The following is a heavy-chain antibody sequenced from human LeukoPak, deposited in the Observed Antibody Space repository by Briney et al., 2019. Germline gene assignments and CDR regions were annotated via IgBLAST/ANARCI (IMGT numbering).Heavy chain of an antibody. Sequence: GGSLRLSCAASGFTFSSYAMSWVRQAPGKGLEWVSAISGSGGSTYYADSVKSRFTISRDNSKNTLYLQMNSLRAEDTAVYYCAKDGRLRGYSPWGQGTLVTVSS. CDR3: AKDGRLRGYSP. V-gene: IGHV3-23*01. D-gene: IGHD5-18*01. CDR2: ISGSGGST. J-gene: IGHJ5*02. CDR1: GFTFSSYA.